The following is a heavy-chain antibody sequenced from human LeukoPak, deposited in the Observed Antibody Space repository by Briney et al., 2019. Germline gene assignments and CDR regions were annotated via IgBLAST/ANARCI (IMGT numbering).Heavy chain of an antibody. D-gene: IGHD4-23*01. CDR1: GFKFDDYG. CDR2: ISWNGAIM. J-gene: IGHJ6*02. Sequence: GGSLRLSCATSGFKFDDYGMHWVRQAPRKGLEWVSGISWNGAIMVYADSVKGRFTISRDNAKSSLYLQMNSLRAEDTALYYCAKDISIGGFADGYFYGMDAWGQGTTVAVSS. V-gene: IGHV3-9*01. CDR3: AKDISIGGFADGYFYGMDA.